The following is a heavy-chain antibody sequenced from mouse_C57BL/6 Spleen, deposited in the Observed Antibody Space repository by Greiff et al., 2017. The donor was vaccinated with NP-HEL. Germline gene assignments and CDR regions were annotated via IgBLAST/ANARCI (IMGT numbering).Heavy chain of an antibody. CDR1: GYTFTSYW. CDR3: AREQVYYGNPFAY. J-gene: IGHJ3*01. CDR2: IDPNSGGT. V-gene: IGHV1-72*01. Sequence: VQLQQPGAELVKPGASVKLSCKASGYTFTSYWMHWVKQRPGRGLEWIGRIDPNSGGTKYNEKFKSKATLTVDKPSSTAYRQRSSLTSEDSAVYYCAREQVYYGNPFAYWGQGTLVTVSA. D-gene: IGHD2-1*01.